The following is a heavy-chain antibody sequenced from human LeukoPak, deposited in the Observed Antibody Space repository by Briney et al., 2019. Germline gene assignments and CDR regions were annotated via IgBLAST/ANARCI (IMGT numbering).Heavy chain of an antibody. CDR2: INHSGST. Sequence: SETLSLTCTVYGGSFSGYYWSWIRQPPGKGLEWLGEINHSGSTNYNPSLKRRVTISVDTSKNQYALKLSSVTAADTAVYYCARQSIAAAFGYWGQGTLVTVSS. D-gene: IGHD6-13*01. V-gene: IGHV4-34*01. CDR3: ARQSIAAAFGY. CDR1: GGSFSGYY. J-gene: IGHJ4*02.